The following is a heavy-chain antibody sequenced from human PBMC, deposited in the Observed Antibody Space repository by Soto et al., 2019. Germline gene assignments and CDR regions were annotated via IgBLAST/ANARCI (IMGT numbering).Heavy chain of an antibody. CDR1: GFTFSTCS. Sequence: GGSLRLSCSASGFTFSTCSMNWVRQAPGKGLEWVSYISSSSSTIFYTDSVKGRFTVSRDNAKNSLYLQMNSLRAEDTAVYYCARFYYDSSGYLPSPYYYYYGMDVWGQGTTVTVSS. J-gene: IGHJ6*02. CDR2: ISSSSSTI. CDR3: ARFYYDSSGYLPSPYYYYYGMDV. V-gene: IGHV3-48*01. D-gene: IGHD3-22*01.